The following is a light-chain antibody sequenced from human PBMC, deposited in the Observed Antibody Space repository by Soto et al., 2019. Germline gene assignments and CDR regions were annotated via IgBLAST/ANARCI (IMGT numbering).Light chain of an antibody. V-gene: IGLV1-51*01. CDR1: SSNIGNNY. CDR3: LTWDSSLSVAV. J-gene: IGLJ1*01. Sequence: QSVLTQPPSVSAAPGQKVTISCSGSSSNIGNNYVSWYQHLPGTAPKLLIYDNDKRPSGIPDRFSGSKSGASATLDITGLQTGDEADFYCLTWDSSLSVAVFGTGTK. CDR2: DND.